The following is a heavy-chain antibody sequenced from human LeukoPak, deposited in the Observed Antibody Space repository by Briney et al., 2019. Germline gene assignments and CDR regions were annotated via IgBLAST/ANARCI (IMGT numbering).Heavy chain of an antibody. J-gene: IGHJ4*02. CDR3: TKDHGSGSYYFDH. CDR1: GFTFSNVW. V-gene: IGHV3-15*01. D-gene: IGHD3-10*01. Sequence: GGSLRLSCAASGFTFSNVWMSWVRQAPGKGLEWVGRIKSKTDGGTVDYAAPVKGRFTISRDDLKNTLYMEMNSLNTEDTAVYYCTKDHGSGSYYFDHWGQGTLVTVSS. CDR2: IKSKTDGGTV.